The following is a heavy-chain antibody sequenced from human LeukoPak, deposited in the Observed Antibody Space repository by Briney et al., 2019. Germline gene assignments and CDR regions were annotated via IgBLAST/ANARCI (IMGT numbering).Heavy chain of an antibody. CDR1: GYTFTSYS. CDR2: INAGNGNT. Sequence: ASVKVSCKASGYTFTSYSLHWVRQAPGQRLEWMGWINAGNGNTKYSQKFQDRVTITRDTSATTAYMELSSLRSEDTAVYYCARAYMITFGGVIAPRSIKYYGMDVWGQGTTVTVSS. CDR3: ARAYMITFGGVIAPRSIKYYGMDV. V-gene: IGHV1-3*01. D-gene: IGHD3-16*02. J-gene: IGHJ6*02.